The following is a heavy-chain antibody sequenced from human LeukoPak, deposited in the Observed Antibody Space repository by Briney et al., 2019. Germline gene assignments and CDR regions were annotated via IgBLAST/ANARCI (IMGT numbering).Heavy chain of an antibody. J-gene: IGHJ4*02. CDR3: ARGLSMTTVTPFDY. D-gene: IGHD4-17*01. Sequence: PSETLSLTCAVYGGSFSGYYWSWMCQPPGKGLEWIGEINHSGSTNYNPSLKSRVTISVDTSKNQFSLKLSSVTAADTAVYYCARGLSMTTVTPFDYWGQGTLVTVSS. V-gene: IGHV4-34*01. CDR2: INHSGST. CDR1: GGSFSGYY.